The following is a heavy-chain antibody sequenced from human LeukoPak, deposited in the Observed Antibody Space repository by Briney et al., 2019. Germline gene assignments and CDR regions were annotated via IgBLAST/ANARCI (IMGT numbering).Heavy chain of an antibody. CDR1: GGSISTYY. V-gene: IGHV4-59*12. Sequence: SETLSLTCTVSGGSISTYYWSWIRQPPGKGLEWIGYIYYTGSTSYNPSLKSRVTISVDTSKNQFSLKLSSVTAADTAVYYCARGFALLDPWGQGTLVTVSS. CDR3: ARGFALLDP. CDR2: IYYTGST. D-gene: IGHD2-21*01. J-gene: IGHJ5*02.